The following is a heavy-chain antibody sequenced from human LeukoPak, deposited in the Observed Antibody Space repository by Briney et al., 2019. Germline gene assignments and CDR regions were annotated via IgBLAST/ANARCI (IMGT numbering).Heavy chain of an antibody. CDR1: GGSISNGPYY. CDR3: ARGAAYCGGDCYPRWFDP. D-gene: IGHD2-21*02. V-gene: IGHV4-31*11. Sequence: SQTLFLTCAVSGGSISNGPYYWTWIRQHQGKGLEWIGYISSSGNTYYNPSLNSRLTILLDTSKKQFSLKLSSVTAADTAVYYCARGAAYCGGDCYPRWFDPWGQGIPVTVSS. CDR2: ISSSGNT. J-gene: IGHJ5*02.